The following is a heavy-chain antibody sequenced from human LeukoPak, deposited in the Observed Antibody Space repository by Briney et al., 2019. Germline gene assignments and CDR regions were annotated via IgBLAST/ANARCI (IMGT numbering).Heavy chain of an antibody. CDR2: IIPIFGTA. Sequence: SVKVSCEASGYTFTSYAMNWVRQAPGQGLEWMGGIIPIFGTANYAQKFQGRVTITADKSTSTAYMELSSLRSEDTAVYYCASDTVTYRNAAFDIWGQGTMVTVSS. CDR3: ASDTVTYRNAAFDI. D-gene: IGHD4-17*01. CDR1: GYTFTSYA. J-gene: IGHJ3*02. V-gene: IGHV1-69*06.